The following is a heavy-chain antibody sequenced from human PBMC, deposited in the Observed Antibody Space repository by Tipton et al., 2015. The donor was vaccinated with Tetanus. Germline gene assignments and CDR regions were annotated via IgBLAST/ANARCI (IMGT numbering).Heavy chain of an antibody. J-gene: IGHJ4*02. CDR3: ARVGGGSKWLFDY. CDR2: ILPGDSDI. CDR1: GYTFNNYW. V-gene: IGHV5-51*01. D-gene: IGHD3-16*01. Sequence: QLVQSGAEVKKPGESLKISCKGFGYTFNNYWIGWVRQLPGKGLEWMGIILPGDSDIRYSPSFQGRVTISADKSITTAYLQWSSLRASDTAMYYCARVGGGSKWLFDYWGQGTPVTVSS.